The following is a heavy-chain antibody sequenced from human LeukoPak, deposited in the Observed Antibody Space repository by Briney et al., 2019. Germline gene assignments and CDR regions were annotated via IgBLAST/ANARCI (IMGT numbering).Heavy chain of an antibody. Sequence: ASVKVSCKASGYTFTSYDINWVRQATGQGLEWMGWMNPNSGNTGYAQKFQGRVTMTRNTSISTAYRELSSLRSEDTAVYYCARIRGSGSYYSFGYWGQGTLVTVSS. V-gene: IGHV1-8*01. CDR1: GYTFTSYD. CDR2: MNPNSGNT. CDR3: ARIRGSGSYYSFGY. D-gene: IGHD3-10*01. J-gene: IGHJ4*02.